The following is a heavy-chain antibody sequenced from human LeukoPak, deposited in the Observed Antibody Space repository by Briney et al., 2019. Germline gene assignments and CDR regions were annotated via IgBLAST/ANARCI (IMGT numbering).Heavy chain of an antibody. CDR2: IYYSGST. J-gene: IGHJ4*02. Sequence: PSETLSLTCTVSGGSISSSSYYWGWIRQPPGKGLEWIGSIYYSGSTYYNPSLKSRVTISVDTSKNQFSLKLSSVTAADTAVYYCAREPANSSGYYGSGYWGQGTLVTVSS. D-gene: IGHD3-22*01. V-gene: IGHV4-39*07. CDR3: AREPANSSGYYGSGY. CDR1: GGSISSSSYY.